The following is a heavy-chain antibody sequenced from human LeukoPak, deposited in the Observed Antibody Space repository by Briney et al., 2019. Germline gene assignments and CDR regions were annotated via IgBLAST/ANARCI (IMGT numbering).Heavy chain of an antibody. J-gene: IGHJ6*02. V-gene: IGHV4-34*01. D-gene: IGHD4-17*01. CDR3: ARGPGDYKQETYYYYYGMDV. CDR1: SGSFSGYF. CDR2: INRSGST. Sequence: PSETLSLTCVVYSGSFSGYFWSWIRQPPGKGLEWIGEINRSGSTNYNPSLKSRVTISVDTSKNQFSLKLSSVTAADTAVYYCARGPGDYKQETYYYYYGMDVWGQGTTVTVSS.